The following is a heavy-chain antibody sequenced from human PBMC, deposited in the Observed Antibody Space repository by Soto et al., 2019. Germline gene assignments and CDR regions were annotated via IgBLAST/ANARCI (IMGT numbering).Heavy chain of an antibody. CDR2: IDWDDDK. D-gene: IGHD1-26*01. V-gene: IGHV2-70*01. CDR3: ARINGSGSYLGGYGMDV. J-gene: IGHJ6*02. CDR1: GFSLSTSGMC. Sequence: GPTLVNPTQTLTLTCTFSGFSLSTSGMCVSWIRQPPGKALEWLALIDWDDDKYYSTSLKTRLTISKDTSKNQVVLTMTNMDPVDTATYYCARINGSGSYLGGYGMDVWGQGTTVTVSS.